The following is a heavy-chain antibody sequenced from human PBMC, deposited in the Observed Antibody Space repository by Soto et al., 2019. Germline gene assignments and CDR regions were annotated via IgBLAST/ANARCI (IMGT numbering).Heavy chain of an antibody. CDR2: TYFRSKWYN. V-gene: IGHV6-1*01. CDR3: AKGDNLGPKTGYAFDP. D-gene: IGHD5-12*01. Sequence: LTCAISGDSVSSNTASWNWIRQSPSRGLEWLGRTYFRSKWYNDYAVSVKSRIIINPDTSNNQFSLQLNSVTPEDTAVYFCAKGDNLGPKTGYAFDPWGQGIMVTVSS. J-gene: IGHJ5*02. CDR1: GDSVSSNTAS.